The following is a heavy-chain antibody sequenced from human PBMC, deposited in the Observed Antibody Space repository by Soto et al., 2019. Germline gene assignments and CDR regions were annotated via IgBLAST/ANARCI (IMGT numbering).Heavy chain of an antibody. J-gene: IGHJ6*02. V-gene: IGHV3-30*18. D-gene: IGHD2-2*01. CDR3: AKGPAIVLVPAAMNYSYRMDV. Sequence: QVQLVESGGGVVQPGRSLRLSCAASGFTFSSYGMHWVRQAPGEGLEWVALISYDGSNKYYADSVKGRFTISRDYSKNKMYPQTKNMKNENMDVYYCAKGPAIVLVPAAMNYSYRMDVWGQGTPVTVSS. CDR2: ISYDGSNK. CDR1: GFTFSSYG.